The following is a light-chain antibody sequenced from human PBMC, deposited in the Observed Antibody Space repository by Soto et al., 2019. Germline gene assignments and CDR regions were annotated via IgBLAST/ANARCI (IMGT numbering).Light chain of an antibody. CDR1: SSNIGSNY. CDR2: RNN. Sequence: QSVLTQPPSASGTPGQRVTISCSGSSSNIGSNYVYWYQQLPGTAPKLLIYRNNQRPSGVPDRFSGSKSGTSASLAISGLRSEVEADYYCAAWDDTLSGYVFGPGPKLTVL. V-gene: IGLV1-47*01. J-gene: IGLJ1*01. CDR3: AAWDDTLSGYV.